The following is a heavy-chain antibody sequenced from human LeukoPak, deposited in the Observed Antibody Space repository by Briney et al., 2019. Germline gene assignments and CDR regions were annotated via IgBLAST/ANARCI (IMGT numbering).Heavy chain of an antibody. Sequence: GASVKVSCKASGGTFSSYAISWVRQAPGQGLEWMGGIIPIFGTANYAQKFQGRVTITADESTSTAYMELSSLRSEDTAVYYCATERTSIAVAGTGFTFWGQGTLVTVSS. CDR2: IIPIFGTA. V-gene: IGHV1-69*01. J-gene: IGHJ4*02. CDR3: ATERTSIAVAGTGFTF. CDR1: GGTFSSYA. D-gene: IGHD6-19*01.